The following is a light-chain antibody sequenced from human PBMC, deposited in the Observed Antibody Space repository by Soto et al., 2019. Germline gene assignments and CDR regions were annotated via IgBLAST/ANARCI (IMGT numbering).Light chain of an antibody. CDR1: SSDVGGYNY. CDR2: DVS. J-gene: IGLJ3*02. Sequence: QSALTQPASVSGSPGQSITISCTGTSSDVGGYNYVSWYQQHPGKAPKLMIYDVSDRPSGVSNRFSGSKSGNTASLTISGLQFEDEADYLCFSYRSNSFCVFGGGTKLTVL. V-gene: IGLV2-14*01. CDR3: FSYRSNSFCV.